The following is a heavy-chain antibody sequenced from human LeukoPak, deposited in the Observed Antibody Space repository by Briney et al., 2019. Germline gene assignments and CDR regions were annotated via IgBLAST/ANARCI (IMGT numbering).Heavy chain of an antibody. V-gene: IGHV1-2*02. D-gene: IGHD2-2*01. CDR2: IIPSSGGT. Sequence: ASVKVSCKASGYTFTGYYVHWVRQAPGQGPEWMGLIIPSSGGTNYAKRFQGRVTMTRDTSISTAYMELSRLRSDDTAVYYCARDLSTRGDEDRFDYWGQGTLVTVSS. J-gene: IGHJ4*02. CDR3: ARDLSTRGDEDRFDY. CDR1: GYTFTGYY.